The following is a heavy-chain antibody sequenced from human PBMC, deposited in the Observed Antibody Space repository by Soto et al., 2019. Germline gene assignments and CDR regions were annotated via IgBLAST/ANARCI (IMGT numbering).Heavy chain of an antibody. CDR1: GXTFSSYW. Sequence: GSLRLSCAASGXTFSSYWMHWVRQAPGKGLEWVAVIWYDGSNKYYADSVKGRFKIYRDNSKNTLYLQMNSLRAEDTALYYCAREFWDIVVVPAAPWFDPWGQGTLVTVS. J-gene: IGHJ5*02. CDR3: AREFWDIVVVPAAPWFDP. V-gene: IGHV3-33*01. CDR2: IWYDGSNK. D-gene: IGHD2-2*01.